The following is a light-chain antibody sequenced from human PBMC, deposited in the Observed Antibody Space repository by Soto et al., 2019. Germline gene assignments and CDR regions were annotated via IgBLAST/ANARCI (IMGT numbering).Light chain of an antibody. CDR3: QQYNNWIT. J-gene: IGKJ5*01. CDR2: DAS. CDR1: QSISSW. Sequence: DIQMTQSPSSLSASVGDTVTITCRASQSISSWLAWYQQKPGKAPKLLIYDASSLESGVPSRFSGSGSGTEFTLTISSLQSEDFAIYYCQQYNNWITFGQGTRLEIK. V-gene: IGKV1-5*01.